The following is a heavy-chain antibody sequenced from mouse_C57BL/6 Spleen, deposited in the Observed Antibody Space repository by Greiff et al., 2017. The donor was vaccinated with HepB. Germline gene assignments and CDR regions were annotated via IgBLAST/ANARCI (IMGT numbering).Heavy chain of an antibody. CDR3: ARPVKDWYFDV. CDR1: GFTFSSYG. V-gene: IGHV5-6*01. J-gene: IGHJ1*03. CDR2: ISSGGSYI. Sequence: EVKLVESGGDLVKPGGSLKLSCAASGFTFSSYGMSWVRQTPDKRLEWVATISSGGSYIYYPDSVKGRFTISRDNAKNTLYLQMSSLKSEDTAMYYCARPVKDWYFDVWGTGTTVTVSS.